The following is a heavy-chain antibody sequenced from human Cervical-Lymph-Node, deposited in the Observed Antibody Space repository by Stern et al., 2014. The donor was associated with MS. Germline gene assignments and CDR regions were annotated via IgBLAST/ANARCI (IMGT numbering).Heavy chain of an antibody. D-gene: IGHD2-15*01. CDR2: IYHSGRT. J-gene: IGHJ4*02. Sequence: QVQLQESGPGLVKPSGTLSLTCAVSGGSISSSNWGSWVRQPPGKGLEGIGEIYHSGRTNYNPSLKSRVTISVDKSKNQFSLKLSSVTAADTAVYYCARDGHYCSGGSCYLAYWGQGTLVTVSS. CDR1: GGSISSSNW. CDR3: ARDGHYCSGGSCYLAY. V-gene: IGHV4-4*02.